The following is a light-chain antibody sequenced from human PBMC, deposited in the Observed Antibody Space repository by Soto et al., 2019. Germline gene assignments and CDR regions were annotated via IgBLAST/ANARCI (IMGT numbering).Light chain of an antibody. CDR1: QSVSSN. Sequence: EIVMTQSPVTLSVSPGERATLSCRAGQSVSSNLAWYQQKPGQAPRLLIYGAFNRATGIPARFSGSGSGTEFTLTISSLQSEDFAVYYCQQYNNWPPWTFGQGTKVDIK. CDR3: QQYNNWPPWT. CDR2: GAF. V-gene: IGKV3D-15*01. J-gene: IGKJ1*01.